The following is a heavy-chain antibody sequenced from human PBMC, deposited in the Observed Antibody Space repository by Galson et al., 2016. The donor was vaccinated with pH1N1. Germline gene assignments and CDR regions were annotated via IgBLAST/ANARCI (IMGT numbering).Heavy chain of an antibody. D-gene: IGHD2-8*01. CDR2: INPSGGET. CDR3: ARKICTSSSCVFDY. Sequence: SVKVSCKASGYTFPNYFKHWVRQAPGQGLEWMGVINPSGGETTYAQKFQGRVTMTRDRSTSTVYMELSSLRSGDTAVYYCARKICTSSSCVFDYWGQGTLVSVTS. J-gene: IGHJ4*02. CDR1: GYTFPNYF. V-gene: IGHV1-46*01.